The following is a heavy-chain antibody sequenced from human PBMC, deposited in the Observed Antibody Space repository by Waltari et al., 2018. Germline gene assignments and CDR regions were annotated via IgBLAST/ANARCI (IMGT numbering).Heavy chain of an antibody. CDR1: GFTFEDHT. Sequence: EVKLLESGGGVAQAGGLLRLSCVASGFTFEDHTMHWVRQAPGKGLEWVSLITWNGCSTDYAASVKGRFTISRDNDKNSLFLQMSRLGVDDTATYYCAKPHYYGTGSRYSFHLWGQGTPVVVSS. D-gene: IGHD3-10*01. J-gene: IGHJ4*02. CDR3: AKPHYYGTGSRYSFHL. V-gene: IGHV3-43*01. CDR2: ITWNGCST.